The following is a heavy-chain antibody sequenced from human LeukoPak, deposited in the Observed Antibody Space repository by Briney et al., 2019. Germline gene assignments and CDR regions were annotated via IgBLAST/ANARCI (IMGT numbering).Heavy chain of an antibody. CDR2: ISSNGGST. J-gene: IGHJ3*02. CDR1: GFTFSSYA. Sequence: GGSLRLSCSASGFTFSSYAMHWVRQAPGQGLEYVSAISSNGGSTYYADSVKGRFTISRDNSKNTLYLQMSSLRAEDTAVYYCSRWSFENDAFDIWGQGTMVTVSS. CDR3: SRWSFENDAFDI. V-gene: IGHV3-64D*06. D-gene: IGHD4-23*01.